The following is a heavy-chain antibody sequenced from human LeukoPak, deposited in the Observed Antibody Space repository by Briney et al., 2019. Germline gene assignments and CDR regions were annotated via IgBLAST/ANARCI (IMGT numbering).Heavy chain of an antibody. V-gene: IGHV1-46*03. J-gene: IGHJ4*02. CDR3: VMTMIVVAGGDY. D-gene: IGHD3-22*01. Sequence: ASVKVSCKASGYTFTSYYMHWVRQAPGQGLEWMGIINPSGGSTSYAQKFQGRVTMTRDTSTSTVYMELSSLRSEDTAVYYCVMTMIVVAGGDYWGQGTLVTVSS. CDR2: INPSGGST. CDR1: GYTFTSYY.